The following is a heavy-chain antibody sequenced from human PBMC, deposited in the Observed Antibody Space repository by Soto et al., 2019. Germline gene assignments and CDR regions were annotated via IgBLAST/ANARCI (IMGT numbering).Heavy chain of an antibody. CDR2: INPSGGST. CDR1: GYTFTSYY. Sequence: ASVKVSCKASGYTFTSYYMHWVRQAPGQGLEWMGIINPSGGSTSYAQKFQGRVTMTRDTSTSTVYMELSSLRSEDTAVYYCAKDEFGHCTNGVCYGPIIDYWGQGTLVTVSS. V-gene: IGHV1-46*01. CDR3: AKDEFGHCTNGVCYGPIIDY. D-gene: IGHD2-8*01. J-gene: IGHJ4*02.